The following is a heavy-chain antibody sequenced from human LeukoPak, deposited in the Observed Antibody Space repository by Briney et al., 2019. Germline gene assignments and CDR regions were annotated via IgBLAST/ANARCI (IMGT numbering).Heavy chain of an antibody. CDR2: IKQDGSEK. D-gene: IGHD3-9*01. CDR1: GFTFSSYG. Sequence: PGGSLRLSCAASGFTFSSYGMHWVRQAPGKGLEWMANIKQDGSEKYYVDSVKGRFTISRDNAKNSLYLQMNSLRAEDTAVYYCVRDRYDVLTGYNDAFDIWGHGTLVAVSS. CDR3: VRDRYDVLTGYNDAFDI. V-gene: IGHV3-7*01. J-gene: IGHJ3*02.